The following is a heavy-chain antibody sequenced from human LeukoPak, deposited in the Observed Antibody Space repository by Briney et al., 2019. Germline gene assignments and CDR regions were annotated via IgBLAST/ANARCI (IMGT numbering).Heavy chain of an antibody. Sequence: GASVKVSCKASGYTFTSYGISWVRQAPGQGLDWMGWISAYNGNTNYAQKLQGRVTMTTDTSTSTAYMELRSLRSDDTAVYYCARDQSKGLRFLEWLSTSDYWGQGTLVTVSS. J-gene: IGHJ4*02. CDR3: ARDQSKGLRFLEWLSTSDY. CDR2: ISAYNGNT. V-gene: IGHV1-18*01. D-gene: IGHD3-3*01. CDR1: GYTFTSYG.